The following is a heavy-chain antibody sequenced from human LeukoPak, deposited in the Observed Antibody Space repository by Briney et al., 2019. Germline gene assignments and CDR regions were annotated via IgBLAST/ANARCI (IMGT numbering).Heavy chain of an antibody. CDR1: GGSFSGYY. Sequence: SETLSLTCAVYGGSFSGYYWSWIRQPPGKGLGWIGEINHSGSTNYNPSLKSRVTISVDTSKNQFSLKLSSVTAADTAVYYCAGAAWSGRWRQYYWGQGTLVTVSS. J-gene: IGHJ4*02. V-gene: IGHV4-34*01. D-gene: IGHD5-24*01. CDR2: INHSGST. CDR3: AGAAWSGRWRQYY.